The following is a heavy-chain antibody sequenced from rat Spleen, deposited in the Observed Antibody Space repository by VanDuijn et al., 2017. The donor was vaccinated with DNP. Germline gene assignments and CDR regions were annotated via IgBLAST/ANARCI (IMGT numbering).Heavy chain of an antibody. CDR3: ATGGAGIWFAY. V-gene: IGHV3-1*01. CDR2: ISYRGSA. J-gene: IGHJ3*01. D-gene: IGHD4-2*01. Sequence: EVHLQESGPGLVKPSQSLSLTCSVTGYSIISNYWAWIRKFPGNKMEWLAYISYRGSASYNPSLKSRISITRDTSKNQFFLQLNSVTTEDTATYYCATGGAGIWFAYWGQGTLVTVSS. CDR1: GYSIISNY.